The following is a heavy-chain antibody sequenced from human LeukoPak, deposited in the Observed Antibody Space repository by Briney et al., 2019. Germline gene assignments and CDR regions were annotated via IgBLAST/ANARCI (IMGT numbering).Heavy chain of an antibody. CDR3: ARGLYYDSSGYYYESGYYFDY. V-gene: IGHV4-59*12. Sequence: PSETLSLTCTVSGGSISSYYWSWIRQPPGKGLEWIGYIYYSGSTNYNPSLKSRVTISVDTSKNQFSLKLSSVTAADTAVYYCARGLYYDSSGYYYESGYYFDYWGQGTLVTVSS. CDR2: IYYSGST. J-gene: IGHJ4*02. D-gene: IGHD3-22*01. CDR1: GGSISSYY.